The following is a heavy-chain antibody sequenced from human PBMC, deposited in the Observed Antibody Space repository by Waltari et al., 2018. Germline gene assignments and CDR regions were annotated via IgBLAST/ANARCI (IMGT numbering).Heavy chain of an antibody. D-gene: IGHD2-2*01. CDR3: ARESGTRYDAFDI. J-gene: IGHJ3*02. V-gene: IGHV1-69*04. CDR2: IIPNLCIA. CDR1: GGTSSSYA. Sequence: QVQLVQSGAEVKKPGSSVKVSCKASGGTSSSYATSWWRRAPGQGVEWMGGIIPNLCIARYAKKFEGRVTITADEATSTASMEVSVLSSEDTGVYYGARESGTRYDAFDIWGQGTMVTVSS.